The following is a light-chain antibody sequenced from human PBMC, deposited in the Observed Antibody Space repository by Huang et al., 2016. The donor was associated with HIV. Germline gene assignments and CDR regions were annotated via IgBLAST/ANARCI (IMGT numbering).Light chain of an antibody. CDR2: GAS. J-gene: IGKJ4*01. V-gene: IGKV3-20*01. Sequence: DIVLTQSPGTLSLSPGERATLSCRASQSVTNNYLAEYQQMPGQAPRLLIYGASSRGTGIPDRFSGSGSGTDFTLTISRLEPEDFAVYYCQQYGSPPLTFGGGTNVEIK. CDR1: QSVTNNY. CDR3: QQYGSPPLT.